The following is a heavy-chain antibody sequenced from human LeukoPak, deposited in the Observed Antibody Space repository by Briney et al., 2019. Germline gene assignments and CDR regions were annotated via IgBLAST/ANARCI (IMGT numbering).Heavy chain of an antibody. D-gene: IGHD3-22*01. CDR2: ISSSSSYI. J-gene: IGHJ4*02. CDR3: AGEDSSGYYYQGSLDY. CDR1: GFTFSSYS. Sequence: GGSLRLSCAASGFTFSSYSMNWVRQAPGKGLEWVSSISSSSSYIYYADSVKGRFTISRDNAKNSLYLQLNSLRAEDTAVYYCAGEDSSGYYYQGSLDYWGQGTLVTVSS. V-gene: IGHV3-21*01.